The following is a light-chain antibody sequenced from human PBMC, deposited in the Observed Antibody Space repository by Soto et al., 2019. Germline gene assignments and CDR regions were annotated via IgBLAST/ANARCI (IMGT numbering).Light chain of an antibody. J-gene: IGKJ1*01. CDR1: QSISSY. CDR2: AAS. Sequence: DIQMTQSPSSLSASVGDRVTITCRASQSISSYLNWYKQKPGKAPKLLIYAASSLQSGVPSRFSGSGSGTDFTLTISSLQPEDFATYYCPQSYSTLRTFGQGTKVEIK. V-gene: IGKV1-39*01. CDR3: PQSYSTLRT.